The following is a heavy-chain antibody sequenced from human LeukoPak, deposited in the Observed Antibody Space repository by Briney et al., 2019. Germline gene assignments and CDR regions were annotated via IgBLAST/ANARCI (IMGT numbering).Heavy chain of an antibody. CDR3: AKDRGAVAGTSGGGFDY. CDR1: GFTFDDYA. Sequence: PGGSLRRSCAASGFTFDDYAMHWDRPAPGKGREWGSGICWNSGSIGYADSVKGRFTISRDNDKNSLYLQMNSLRAEDTALYYCAKDRGAVAGTSGGGFDYWGQGTLVTVSS. V-gene: IGHV3-9*01. CDR2: ICWNSGSI. J-gene: IGHJ4*02. D-gene: IGHD6-19*01.